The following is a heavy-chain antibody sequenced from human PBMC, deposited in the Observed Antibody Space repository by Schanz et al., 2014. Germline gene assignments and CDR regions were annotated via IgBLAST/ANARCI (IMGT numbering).Heavy chain of an antibody. CDR1: GFNFGDYY. V-gene: IGHV3-7*01. CDR2: INPDGSGK. J-gene: IGHJ4*02. D-gene: IGHD3-3*01. Sequence: VQLVESGGGLVQSGGSLRLSCAASGFNFGDYYMTWVRQAPGKGLESVAKINPDGSGKYYVVSVEGRFTISRDNAKNSLYLQMNSLTADDTAVYYCARDKGGYYPFDYWGRGTLVTVSS. CDR3: ARDKGGYYPFDY.